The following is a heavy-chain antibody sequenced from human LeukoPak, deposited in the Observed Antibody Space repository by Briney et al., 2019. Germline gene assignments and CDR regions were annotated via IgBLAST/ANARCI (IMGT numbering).Heavy chain of an antibody. D-gene: IGHD3-16*02. Sequence: SETLSLTCAVYGGSFSGYYWSWIRQPPGKGLEWIGEINHSGSTNYNPSLKSRVTISVDTSKNQFFLKLSSVTAADTAVYYCARLGGYHDPPDYWGQGTLVTVSS. J-gene: IGHJ4*02. V-gene: IGHV4-34*01. CDR2: INHSGST. CDR1: GGSFSGYY. CDR3: ARLGGYHDPPDY.